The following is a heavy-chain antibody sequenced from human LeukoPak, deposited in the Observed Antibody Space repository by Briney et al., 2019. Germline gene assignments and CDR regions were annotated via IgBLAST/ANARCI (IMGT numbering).Heavy chain of an antibody. CDR2: IYSGGST. J-gene: IGHJ6*03. Sequence: GGSLRLSCAASGFTFDNYGMSWVRQAPGKGLEWVSVIYSGGSTYYADSVKGRFIISRDNSKNTLYLQMNSLRAEDTAVYYCARKGGSYVFWSGRPKIYYYYRDVGAKGPR. V-gene: IGHV3-53*01. CDR3: ARKGGSYVFWSGRPKIYYYYRDV. D-gene: IGHD3-3*01. CDR1: GFTFDNYG.